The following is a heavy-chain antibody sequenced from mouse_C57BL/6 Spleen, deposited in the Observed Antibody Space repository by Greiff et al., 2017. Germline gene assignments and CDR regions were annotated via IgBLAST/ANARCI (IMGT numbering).Heavy chain of an antibody. V-gene: IGHV1-42*01. Sequence: VQLQQSGPELVKPGASVKISCKASGYSFTGYYMNWVKQSPEKSLEWIGEINPSTGGTTYNQKFKATATLTVDKSSSTAYMPLKSLTSEDSAVYYCARRGSPYGYFDVWGTGTTVTVSS. CDR2: INPSTGGT. CDR1: GYSFTGYY. CDR3: ARRGSPYGYFDV. J-gene: IGHJ1*03.